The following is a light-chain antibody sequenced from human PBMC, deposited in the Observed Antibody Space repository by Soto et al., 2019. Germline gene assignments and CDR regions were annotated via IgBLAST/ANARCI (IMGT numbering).Light chain of an antibody. J-gene: IGKJ1*01. CDR3: QQYDSSPRT. V-gene: IGKV3-20*01. CDR1: QSVSSY. CDR2: DAS. Sequence: EIVLTQSPATLSLSPGERATLSCRASQSVSSYLAWYQQKPGQAPRLLIYDASNRATDIPDRFSGSGSGTDFTLTINRLEPEDFAVYYCQQYDSSPRTFGQGTKGDIK.